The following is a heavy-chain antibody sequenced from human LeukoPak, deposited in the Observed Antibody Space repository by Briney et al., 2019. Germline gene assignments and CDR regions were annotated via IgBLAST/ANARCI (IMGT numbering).Heavy chain of an antibody. J-gene: IGHJ4*02. Sequence: KPSETLSLTCTVSGGSISSSSYHWGWIRQPPGKGLEWIGSNYYSGSTYYNPSLKSRVTISGDTSKKQFSLKLRSVTAADTAVYYCARHYYYGSGSLRTSFDYWGQGTLVTVSS. D-gene: IGHD3-10*01. CDR3: ARHYYYGSGSLRTSFDY. V-gene: IGHV4-39*01. CDR1: GGSISSSSYH. CDR2: NYYSGST.